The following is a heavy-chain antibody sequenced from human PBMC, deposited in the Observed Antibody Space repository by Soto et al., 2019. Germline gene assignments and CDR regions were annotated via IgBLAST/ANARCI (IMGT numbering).Heavy chain of an antibody. CDR1: GFTFSSYG. V-gene: IGHV3-33*01. Sequence: GGSLRLSCAASGFTFSSYGMHWVRQAPGKGLEWVAVIWYDGSNKYYADSVKGRFTISRDNSKNTLYLQMNSLRAEDTAVYYCARDRKLLGYCSGGSCGGFDYWGQGTLVTVSS. CDR2: IWYDGSNK. CDR3: ARDRKLLGYCSGGSCGGFDY. J-gene: IGHJ4*02. D-gene: IGHD2-15*01.